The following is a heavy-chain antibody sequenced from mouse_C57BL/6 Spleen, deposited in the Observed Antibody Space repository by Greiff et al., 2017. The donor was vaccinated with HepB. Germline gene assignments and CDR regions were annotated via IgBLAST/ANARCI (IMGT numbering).Heavy chain of an antibody. CDR1: GYTFTSYW. CDR3: ARGAQATLYYAMDY. J-gene: IGHJ4*01. Sequence: QVQLQQPGAELVRPGSSVKLSCKASGYTFTSYWMHWVKQRPIQGLEWIGNIDPSDSETHYNQKFKDKATLTVDKSSSTAYMQLSSLTSEDSAVYYGARGAQATLYYAMDYWGQGTSVTVSS. D-gene: IGHD3-2*02. CDR2: IDPSDSET. V-gene: IGHV1-52*01.